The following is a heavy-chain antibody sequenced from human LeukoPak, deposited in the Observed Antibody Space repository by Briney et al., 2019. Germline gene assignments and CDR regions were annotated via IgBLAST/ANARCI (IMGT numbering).Heavy chain of an antibody. CDR2: IKQDGSDI. CDR3: TRYALYADPSYYYMDV. J-gene: IGHJ6*03. D-gene: IGHD4-17*01. CDR1: GFTFNGFW. V-gene: IGHV3-7*01. Sequence: GGSLRLSCAASGFTFNGFWMSWVRQAPGKGLEGVANIKQDGSDIYYLGSVRGRFTISRDNAMNSLYLQMNSLRAEDTAVYYCTRYALYADPSYYYMDVWGKGTTVTVSS.